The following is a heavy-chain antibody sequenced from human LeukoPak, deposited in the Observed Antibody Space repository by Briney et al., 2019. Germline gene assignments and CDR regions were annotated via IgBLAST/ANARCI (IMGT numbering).Heavy chain of an antibody. J-gene: IGHJ4*02. V-gene: IGHV3-15*01. D-gene: IGHD6-19*01. CDR1: GFTFSNAW. Sequence: GGSLRLSCAASGFTFSNAWMSWVRQAPGKGLEWIGRIKSKTDGGTTDYAAPVKGRFTISRDDSKNTLYLQMNSLKTEDTAVYYCTTVWYSSGWRIDYWGQGTLVTVSS. CDR2: IKSKTDGGTT. CDR3: TTVWYSSGWRIDY.